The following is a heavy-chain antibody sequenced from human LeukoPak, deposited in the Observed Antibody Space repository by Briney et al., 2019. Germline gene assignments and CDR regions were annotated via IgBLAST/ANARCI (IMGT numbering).Heavy chain of an antibody. CDR3: ARGKKYYYDSSGYLFDY. D-gene: IGHD3-22*01. Sequence: SETLSLTCAVYGGSFSGYYWSWIRQPPGKGLEWIGEINHSGSTNYNPSLKSRVTISVDTSKNQFSLTLSSVTAADTAVYYCARGKKYYYDSSGYLFDYWGQGTLVTVSS. V-gene: IGHV4-34*01. J-gene: IGHJ4*02. CDR1: GGSFSGYY. CDR2: INHSGST.